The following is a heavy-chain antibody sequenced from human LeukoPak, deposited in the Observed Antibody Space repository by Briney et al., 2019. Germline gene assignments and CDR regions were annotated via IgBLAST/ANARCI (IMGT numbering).Heavy chain of an antibody. Sequence: ASVKVSCKVSGYTLTELSMHWVRQAPGKGPEWMGGFDPEDGETIHAQKFQGRVTMTEDTSTDTAYMELSSLRSEDTAVYYCATPSHSSGSNWFDPWGQGTLVTVSS. V-gene: IGHV1-24*01. CDR1: GYTLTELS. D-gene: IGHD6-19*01. J-gene: IGHJ5*02. CDR3: ATPSHSSGSNWFDP. CDR2: FDPEDGET.